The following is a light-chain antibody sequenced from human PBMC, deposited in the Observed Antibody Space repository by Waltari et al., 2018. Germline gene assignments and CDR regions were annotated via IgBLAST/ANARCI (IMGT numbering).Light chain of an antibody. J-gene: IGKJ3*01. CDR1: QDITNY. CDR3: QQYDSLPLT. V-gene: IGKV1-33*01. Sequence: DVQMTQSPSSQSASIGDRVTITCQASQDITNYLNWYQQKPGKAPNLLIYATSNLESGVPSRFSGSGSGTLFTFTISSLQPEDIATYYCQQYDSLPLTFGPGTTVDV. CDR2: ATS.